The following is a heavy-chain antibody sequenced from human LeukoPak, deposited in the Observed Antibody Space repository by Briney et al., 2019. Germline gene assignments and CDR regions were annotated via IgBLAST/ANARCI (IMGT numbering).Heavy chain of an antibody. J-gene: IGHJ6*03. CDR1: GGSISSYY. D-gene: IGHD3-3*01. V-gene: IGHV4-59*01. CDR3: ARGSPIWEIFGVVNPYYYMDV. Sequence: SETLSLTCTVSGGSISSYYWSWIRQPPGKGLEWIGYIYYSGSTNYNPSLKSRVTISVDTSKNQFSLKLSSVTAADTAVYYCARGSPIWEIFGVVNPYYYMDVWGKGTTVTVSS. CDR2: IYYSGST.